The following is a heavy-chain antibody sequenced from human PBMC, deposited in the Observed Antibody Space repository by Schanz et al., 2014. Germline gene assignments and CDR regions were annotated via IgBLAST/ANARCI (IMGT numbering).Heavy chain of an antibody. Sequence: QAQLVESGGGVVQPGGSLRLSCAASGFTFSNYGMYWVRQAPGKGLEWVAVISYDGSNKYYADSVKGRFTISRDNSKNTLYVQMNSLRAEDTAVYYCAKSMYSTSWAFDFWGQGAQVTVSS. V-gene: IGHV3-33*05. CDR2: ISYDGSNK. J-gene: IGHJ4*02. CDR1: GFTFSNYG. CDR3: AKSMYSTSWAFDF. D-gene: IGHD2-2*01.